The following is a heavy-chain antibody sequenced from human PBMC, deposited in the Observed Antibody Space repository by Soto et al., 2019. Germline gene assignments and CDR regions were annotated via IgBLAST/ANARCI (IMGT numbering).Heavy chain of an antibody. CDR3: AIAYGSGSLYYYYYGMDV. D-gene: IGHD3-10*01. J-gene: IGHJ6*02. Sequence: GESLKISCKGSGYSFTSYWIGWVRQMPGKGLEWMGIIYPGDSDTRYSPSFQGQVTISADKSISTAYLQWSSLKASDTAMYYRAIAYGSGSLYYYYYGMDVWGQGTTVTVSS. CDR2: IYPGDSDT. V-gene: IGHV5-51*01. CDR1: GYSFTSYW.